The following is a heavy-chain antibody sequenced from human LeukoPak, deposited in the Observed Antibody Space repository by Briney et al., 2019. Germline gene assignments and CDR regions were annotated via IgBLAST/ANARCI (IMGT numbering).Heavy chain of an antibody. D-gene: IGHD1-26*01. V-gene: IGHV3-23*01. CDR1: GFTFSTYA. CDR3: AKERATTTTFDY. Sequence: QPGGSLSLSCAASGFTFSTYAMSWVRQAPGKGLEWVSLISGSGGGTYYANSVKGRFTISRDNSENTLYLQMDSLRTEDTAVYYCAKERATTTTFDYWGQGTLITVAS. CDR2: ISGSGGGT. J-gene: IGHJ4*02.